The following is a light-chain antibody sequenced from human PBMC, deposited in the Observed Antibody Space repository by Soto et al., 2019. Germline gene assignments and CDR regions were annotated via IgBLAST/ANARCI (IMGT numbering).Light chain of an antibody. J-gene: IGKJ1*01. CDR2: DAS. CDR3: QQYNSYPCT. V-gene: IGKV1-5*01. Sequence: DIQMTQSPSTLSASVGDRVTITCRASQSISSWLAWYQQKPGKAPKLMIYDASSLQSGVPATFSGSGSGTEFTLTISSLQPDDFATCYCQQYNSYPCTFGQGTKVEIK. CDR1: QSISSW.